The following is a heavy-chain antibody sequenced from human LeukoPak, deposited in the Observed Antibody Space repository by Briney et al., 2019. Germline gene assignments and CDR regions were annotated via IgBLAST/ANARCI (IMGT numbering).Heavy chain of an antibody. J-gene: IGHJ4*02. V-gene: IGHV1-24*01. CDR1: GYTLTELS. Sequence: GASVTVSFKVSGYTLTELSMHWVRQAPGKGLEWMGGFDPEDGETIYAQKFQGRVTMTEDTSTDTAYMELSSLRSEDTAVYYCATGGNSLAPGFDYWGQGTLVTVSS. D-gene: IGHD1/OR15-1a*01. CDR2: FDPEDGET. CDR3: ATGGNSLAPGFDY.